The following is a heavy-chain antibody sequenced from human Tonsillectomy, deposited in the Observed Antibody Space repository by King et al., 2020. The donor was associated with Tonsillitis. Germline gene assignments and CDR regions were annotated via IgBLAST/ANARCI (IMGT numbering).Heavy chain of an antibody. V-gene: IGHV3-21*03. CDR2: ISSSTSYI. CDR3: VRDGSTSSDYFDIGGYYDFDV. J-gene: IGHJ3*01. D-gene: IGHD3-22*01. CDR1: GFRFDTHG. Sequence: VQLVESGGGLVKPGGSLRISCAASGFRFDTHGMNWVRQAPGKGLEWVASISSSTSYIYYADSVKGRFTISRDNAQNSLYLQMNSLTADDTAVYYYVRDGSTSSDYFDIGGYYDFDVWG.